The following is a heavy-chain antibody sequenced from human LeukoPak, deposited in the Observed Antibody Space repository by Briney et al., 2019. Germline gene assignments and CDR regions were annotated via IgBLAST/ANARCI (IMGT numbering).Heavy chain of an antibody. CDR1: GGSFSGYY. CDR2: INHSGST. CDR3: AREESGNSD. J-gene: IGHJ4*02. Sequence: PSETLSLTCAVYGGSFSGYYWSWIRQPPGKGLEWIGEINHSGSTNYNPSLKGRVTISVDTSKNQFSLKLSSVTAADTAVYYCAREESGNSDWGQGTLVTVSS. D-gene: IGHD4-23*01. V-gene: IGHV4-34*01.